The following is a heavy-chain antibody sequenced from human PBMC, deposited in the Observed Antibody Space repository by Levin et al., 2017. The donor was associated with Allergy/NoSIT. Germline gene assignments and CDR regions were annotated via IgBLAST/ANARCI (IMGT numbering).Heavy chain of an antibody. D-gene: IGHD4-23*01. CDR1: GFIFYNYA. V-gene: IGHV3-23*01. CDR2: LSGSGGST. Sequence: GESLKISCAASGFIFYNYAMSWVRQAPGKGLEWVSALSGSGGSTYYSDTVKGRFTISRDNSKNTLHLQMNSLKAEDTAVYYCAKDRVFGGNSNWHFDLWGRGTLVTVSS. J-gene: IGHJ2*01. CDR3: AKDRVFGGNSNWHFDL.